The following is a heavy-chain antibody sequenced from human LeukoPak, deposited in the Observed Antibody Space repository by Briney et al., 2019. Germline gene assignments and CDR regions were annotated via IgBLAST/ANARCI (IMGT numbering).Heavy chain of an antibody. D-gene: IGHD3-10*02. CDR2: MNPNSGNT. CDR1: GYTFTSYD. V-gene: IGHV1-8*01. CDR3: ARDVLGAFDY. Sequence: ASVKVSCKASGYTFTSYDINWVRQATGQGLEWMGWMNPNSGNTGYAQKFQGRVTMTRNTSISTAYMGLSRLRSDDTAVYYCARDVLGAFDYWGQGTLVTVSS. J-gene: IGHJ4*02.